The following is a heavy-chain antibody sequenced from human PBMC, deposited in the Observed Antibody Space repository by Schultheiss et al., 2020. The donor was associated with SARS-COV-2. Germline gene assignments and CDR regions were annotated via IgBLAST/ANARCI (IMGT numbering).Heavy chain of an antibody. CDR3: ARWNTAITIFGVVTRYGMDV. Sequence: SVKVSCKASGGTFSSYAISWVRQAPGQGLEWMGGIIPIFGTANYAQKFQGRVTITRDTSASTAYMELSSLRSDDTAVYYCARWNTAITIFGVVTRYGMDVWGQGTTVTVSS. D-gene: IGHD3-3*01. J-gene: IGHJ6*02. CDR2: IIPIFGTA. V-gene: IGHV1-69*05. CDR1: GGTFSSYA.